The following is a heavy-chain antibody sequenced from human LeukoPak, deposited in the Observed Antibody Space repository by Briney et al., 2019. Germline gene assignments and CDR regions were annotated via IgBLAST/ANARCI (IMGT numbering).Heavy chain of an antibody. V-gene: IGHV7-4-1*02. D-gene: IGHD1-26*01. CDR1: GYTFTSYT. CDR3: ARGSQVPSSLGRIFREGATSVS. J-gene: IGHJ5*02. CDR2: IDTNTGNT. Sequence: ASVKVSCKASGYTFTSYTMNWVRQAPGQGLEWMGWIDTNTGNTRYAQDFTRRFVFSLDTSVSTAYLQISSLKAEDTAVYYCARGSQVPSSLGRIFREGATSVSWGQGTLVIVSS.